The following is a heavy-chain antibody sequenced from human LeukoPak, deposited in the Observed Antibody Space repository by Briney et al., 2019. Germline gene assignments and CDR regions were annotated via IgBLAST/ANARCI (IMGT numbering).Heavy chain of an antibody. CDR2: INPSHGST. D-gene: IGHD6-19*01. CDR1: GYTFTSYY. Sequence: ASVKVSCKASGYTFTSYYMHWVRQAPGQGLEWMGIINPSHGSTSYAQKFQGRVTMTRDMSTSTVYMEMSSLRSEDTAVYYCARDEVTIASGFYFDYWGQGTLVTVSS. J-gene: IGHJ4*02. CDR3: ARDEVTIASGFYFDY. V-gene: IGHV1-46*01.